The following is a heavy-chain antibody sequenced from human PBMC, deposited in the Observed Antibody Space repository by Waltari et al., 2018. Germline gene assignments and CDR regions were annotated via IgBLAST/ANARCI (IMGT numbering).Heavy chain of an antibody. V-gene: IGHV3-21*01. CDR2: ISTNSNYI. CDR1: GLTFSIYP. Sequence: DVQLVESGGGLVKPGGSLSLSCAAPGLTFSIYPMNWVRQAPGKGLEWVSSISTNSNYIYYADSVKGRFTTSRDNAKNSLYLQMNSLRADDTAVYYCARMAQIWGQGTLVTVSS. J-gene: IGHJ4*02. CDR3: ARMAQI.